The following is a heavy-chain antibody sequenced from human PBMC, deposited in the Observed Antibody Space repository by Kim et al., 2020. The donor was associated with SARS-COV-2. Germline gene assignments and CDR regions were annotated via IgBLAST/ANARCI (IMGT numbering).Heavy chain of an antibody. Sequence: SVKVSCKASGGTFSSYAISWVRQAPGQGLEWMGGIIPIFGTANYAQKFQGRVTITADESTSTAYMELSSLRSEDTAVYYCARVYCSSTSCLSEGGAGWFDPWGQGTLVTVSS. J-gene: IGHJ5*02. CDR3: ARVYCSSTSCLSEGGAGWFDP. CDR2: IIPIFGTA. CDR1: GGTFSSYA. V-gene: IGHV1-69*13. D-gene: IGHD2-2*01.